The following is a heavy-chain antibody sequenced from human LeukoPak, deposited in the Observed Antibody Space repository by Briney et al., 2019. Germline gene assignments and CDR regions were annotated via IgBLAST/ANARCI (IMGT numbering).Heavy chain of an antibody. CDR2: INPNSGGT. CDR3: ATLAVWWSYPLGDDYFDY. Sequence: ASVKVSCKASGYTFTGYYMHWVRQAPGQGLEWMGWINPNSGGTNYAQKFQGRVTMTRDTTISTAYMELSRLRSDDTAVYYCATLAVWWSYPLGDDYFDYWGQGTLVTVSS. CDR1: GYTFTGYY. D-gene: IGHD3-16*02. J-gene: IGHJ4*02. V-gene: IGHV1-2*02.